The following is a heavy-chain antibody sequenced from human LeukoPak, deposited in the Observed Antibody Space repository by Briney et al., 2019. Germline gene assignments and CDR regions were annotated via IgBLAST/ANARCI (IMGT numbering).Heavy chain of an antibody. J-gene: IGHJ1*01. CDR2: ISGSGVKP. V-gene: IGHV3-23*01. D-gene: IGHD1-1*01. CDR3: VRDFMGMGGTTAYLHH. Sequence: GGSLRLSCIASGFTFNSYAMSWVRQVPGKGLEWVSAISGSGVKPYYADSVRGRFTISRDNAKNSLFLQMNSLRAEDMAVYYCVRDFMGMGGTTAYLHHWGQGTLVTVSS. CDR1: GFTFNSYA.